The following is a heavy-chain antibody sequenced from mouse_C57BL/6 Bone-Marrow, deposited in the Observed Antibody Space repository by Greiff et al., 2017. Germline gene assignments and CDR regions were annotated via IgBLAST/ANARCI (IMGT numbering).Heavy chain of an antibody. V-gene: IGHV1-81*01. D-gene: IGHD1-1*01. CDR1: GYTFTSYG. CDR3: AREVSYYYGICWFAY. CDR2: IYPRSGNT. J-gene: IGHJ3*01. Sequence: VQLQQSGAELARPGASVKLSCKASGYTFTSYGISWVKQRTGQGLEWIGEIYPRSGNTYYNEKFKGKATLTADKSSSTSYMELRSLTSADSAVYFCAREVSYYYGICWFAYWGQGTLVTVSA.